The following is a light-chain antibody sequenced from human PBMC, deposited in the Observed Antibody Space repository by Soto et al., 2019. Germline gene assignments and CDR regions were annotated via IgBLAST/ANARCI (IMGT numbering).Light chain of an antibody. CDR2: DVT. CDR1: NSDVGGYNY. CDR3: SSYTSGSTRVV. V-gene: IGLV2-14*03. Sequence: QSALTQPASVSGSPGQSITISCTGTNSDVGGYNYVSWYQQHPGKAPKVMIYDVTKRPSGISHRFSGSKSGNTASLTISGLQVEDEADYYCSSYTSGSTRVVFGGGTKLTVL. J-gene: IGLJ2*01.